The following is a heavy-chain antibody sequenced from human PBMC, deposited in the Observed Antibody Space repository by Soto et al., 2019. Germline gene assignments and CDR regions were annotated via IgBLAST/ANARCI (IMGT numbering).Heavy chain of an antibody. CDR1: GFTFKCYW. J-gene: IGHJ5*02. Sequence: PGGSLILSCAASGFTFKCYWMSWLRQAPGEGLGLVVNINHDGSAKYYEDSVKGRFSISSANAKNLLYLHMNSRRADEAAVYYCEREYTIEWFGKSGRGNHRFAPWGQGSLVTDS. V-gene: IGHV3-7*01. D-gene: IGHD3-10*01. CDR2: INHDGSAK. CDR3: EREYTIEWFGKSGRGNHRFAP.